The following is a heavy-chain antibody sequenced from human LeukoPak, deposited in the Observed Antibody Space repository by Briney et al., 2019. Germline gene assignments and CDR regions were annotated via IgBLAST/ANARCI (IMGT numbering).Heavy chain of an antibody. CDR1: GGSISSGSYY. J-gene: IGHJ5*02. CDR3: ARGSYGNWFDP. D-gene: IGHD5-18*01. V-gene: IGHV4-61*02. Sequence: SETLSLTCTVSGGSISSGSYYWSWIRQPAGKGLEWIGRIYTSGSTNCNPSLKSRVTISVDTSKNQFSLKLSSVTAADTAVYYCARGSYGNWFDPWGQGTLVTVSS. CDR2: IYTSGST.